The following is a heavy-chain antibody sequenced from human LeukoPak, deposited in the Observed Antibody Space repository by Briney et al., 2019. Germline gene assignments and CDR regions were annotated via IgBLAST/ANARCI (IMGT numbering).Heavy chain of an antibody. D-gene: IGHD6-19*01. CDR3: VRGGGVVAGTYDY. CDR1: GFTFITYA. Sequence: GGSLRLSCAASGFTFITYAFHWARQAPGKGLEYVSAISNNGEDTYYADSVKGRFTISRDNSKNTLYLQMGSLRAEDMAVYYCVRGGGVVAGTYDYWGRGTLVTVSS. CDR2: ISNNGEDT. J-gene: IGHJ4*02. V-gene: IGHV3-64*02.